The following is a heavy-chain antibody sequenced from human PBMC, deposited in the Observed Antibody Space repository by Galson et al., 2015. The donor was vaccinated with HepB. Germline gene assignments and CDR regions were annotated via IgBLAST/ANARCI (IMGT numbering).Heavy chain of an antibody. CDR3: ARGNYGGD. V-gene: IGHV3-7*03. CDR2: IKQDGSET. J-gene: IGHJ4*02. Sequence: LRLSCAASGFTFTAYWMNWVRRAPGKGLEWVANIKQDGSETHYVQSVKGRFTISRDNAKNSVFLEMNSLRAEDTAVYYCARGNYGGDWGQGTLVTVSS. D-gene: IGHD4-23*01. CDR1: GFTFTAYW.